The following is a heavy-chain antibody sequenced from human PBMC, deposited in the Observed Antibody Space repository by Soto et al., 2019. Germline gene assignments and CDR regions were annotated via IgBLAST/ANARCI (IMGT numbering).Heavy chain of an antibody. CDR3: ARGGPPINALDL. J-gene: IGHJ3*01. CDR1: GYTFTSYY. V-gene: IGHV1-46*01. Sequence: QVLLVQSGAEVTRPGASVKVSCKASGYTFTSYYMHWVRQAPGQGLEWMAMINPSGGRTKYAQIFQGRVTLTRDTSTGTVDMELSSLTSEDTAVYFCARGGPPINALDLWGQGTMVAVSS. CDR2: INPSGGRT.